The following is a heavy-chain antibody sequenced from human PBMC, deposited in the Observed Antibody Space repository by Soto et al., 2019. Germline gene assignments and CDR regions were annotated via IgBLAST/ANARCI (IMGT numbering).Heavy chain of an antibody. D-gene: IGHD1-20*01. CDR2: IVPSLDTT. J-gene: IGHJ6*04. CDR3: ARWPPPRYPADPYAVDV. Sequence: QVHLVQSGTEVKKPGSSVRVSCKASGGTFSSSGFSWVRQAPGQGLEWMGMIVPSLDTTYYAKKSQARVTLAADEVPSTAYMEFRRLRSEDTAVYYCARWPPPRYPADPYAVDVWGKGTRVIVSS. CDR1: GGTFSSSG. V-gene: IGHV1-69*11.